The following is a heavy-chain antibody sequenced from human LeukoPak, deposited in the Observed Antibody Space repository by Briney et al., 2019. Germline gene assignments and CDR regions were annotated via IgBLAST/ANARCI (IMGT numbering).Heavy chain of an antibody. CDR2: IYYSGST. J-gene: IGHJ4*02. CDR1: GGSISSYY. Sequence: PSETQSLTCTVSGGSISSYYWSWIRQPPGKGLEWIGYIYYSGSTNYNPSLKSRVTISVDTSKNQFSLKLSSVTAADTAVYYCARGGRWLQLFVFDYWGQGTLVTVSS. CDR3: ARGGRWLQLFVFDY. V-gene: IGHV4-59*01. D-gene: IGHD5-24*01.